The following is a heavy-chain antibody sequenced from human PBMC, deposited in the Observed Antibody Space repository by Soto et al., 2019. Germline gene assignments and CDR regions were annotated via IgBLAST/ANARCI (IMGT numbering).Heavy chain of an antibody. Sequence: SETLSLTCTVSGGFISSYYWSWIRQPPGKGLEWIGHIYYSGSTNYNPSLKSRVTISVDTSKNQFSLKLSSVTAADTAVYYCARHWERFDYWGQGTQVTVSS. J-gene: IGHJ4*02. CDR1: GGFISSYY. V-gene: IGHV4-59*08. CDR2: IYYSGST. CDR3: ARHWERFDY. D-gene: IGHD1-1*01.